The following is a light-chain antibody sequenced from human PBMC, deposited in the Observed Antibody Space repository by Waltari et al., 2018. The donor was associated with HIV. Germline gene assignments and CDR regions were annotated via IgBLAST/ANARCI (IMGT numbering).Light chain of an antibody. Sequence: VVTQSPIYLPLTPGKPGSIPWRSSQSRLQSNGYNYLDLYLQKPGRSPQLMIYLASNRASGVPDRFSGSGSGTDFTLNISRVEAEDVGVYYCMQALQTLMTFGQGTRLEIK. CDR3: MQALQTLMT. CDR1: QSRLQSNGYNY. V-gene: IGKV2-28*01. CDR2: LAS. J-gene: IGKJ5*01.